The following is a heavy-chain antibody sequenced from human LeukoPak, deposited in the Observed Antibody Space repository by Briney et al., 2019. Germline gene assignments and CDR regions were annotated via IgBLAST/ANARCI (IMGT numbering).Heavy chain of an antibody. Sequence: SEALSLTCTVSGGSISSYYWSWIRQPPGKGLEWIGYIYYSGSTNYNPSLKSRVTISVDTSKNQFSLKLSSVTAADTAVYYCARNAGPVGATTRGASAFDIWGQGTMVTVSS. J-gene: IGHJ3*02. CDR1: GGSISSYY. D-gene: IGHD1-26*01. CDR3: ARNAGPVGATTRGASAFDI. CDR2: IYYSGST. V-gene: IGHV4-59*01.